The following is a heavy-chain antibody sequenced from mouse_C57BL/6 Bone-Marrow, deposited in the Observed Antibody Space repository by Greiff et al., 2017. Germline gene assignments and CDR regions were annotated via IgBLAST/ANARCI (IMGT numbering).Heavy chain of an antibody. D-gene: IGHD2-4*01. CDR3: ARRGITAYFDY. CDR2: ISSGGSYT. Sequence: EVQLQQSGGDLVKPGGSLKLSCAASGFTFSSYGMSWVRQTPDKRLEWVATISSGGSYTYYPDSVKGRFTISRDNAKNTLYLQMSSLKSEDTAMYYCARRGITAYFDYWGQGTTLTVSS. J-gene: IGHJ2*01. V-gene: IGHV5-6*01. CDR1: GFTFSSYG.